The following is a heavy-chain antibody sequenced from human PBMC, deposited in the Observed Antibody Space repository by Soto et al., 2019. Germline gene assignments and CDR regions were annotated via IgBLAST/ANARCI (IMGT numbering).Heavy chain of an antibody. CDR2: FIPIFGAT. Sequence: SVKVSCKASGGTFSSYAISWVRQAPGQGLEWMGGFIPIFGATNYAQKFQGRVTITADESTSTAYMELSSPRSEDTAVCYCTRDRGRRYNDGRGYYYSAYWGQGTLVTVSS. D-gene: IGHD3-22*01. V-gene: IGHV1-69*13. CDR3: TRDRGRRYNDGRGYYYSAY. J-gene: IGHJ4*02. CDR1: GGTFSSYA.